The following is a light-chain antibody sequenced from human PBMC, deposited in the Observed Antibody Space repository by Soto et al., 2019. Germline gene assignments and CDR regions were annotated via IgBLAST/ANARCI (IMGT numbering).Light chain of an antibody. CDR2: STN. J-gene: IGLJ3*02. Sequence: QSVLTQPPSASGTPGQRVTISCSGSSSNIGTNTANWYQQLPGTAPRLLIYSTNQRPSRVPDRFSGSKSGASAALAISGRQFDDEADYYCATWDDRLNGWLFGGGTKLTVL. CDR1: SSNIGTNT. CDR3: ATWDDRLNGWL. V-gene: IGLV1-44*01.